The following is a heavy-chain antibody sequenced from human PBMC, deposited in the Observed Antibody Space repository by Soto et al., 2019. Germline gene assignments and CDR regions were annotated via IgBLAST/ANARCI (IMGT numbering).Heavy chain of an antibody. CDR2: VGGSDTDK. J-gene: IGHJ3*02. V-gene: IGHV3-23*05. Sequence: EVQLLESGGGVVQPGGSLRLSCAASGFTFSAYAMSWVRQAPGKGLQWVSGVGGSDTDKHYADSVRGRFTVSRDNSKNTLYLQMNRLRVDDTAVYYCAKVATAVNGVWDTFDMCGQGTEVTVSS. CDR3: AKVATAVNGVWDTFDM. CDR1: GFTFSAYA. D-gene: IGHD2-8*01.